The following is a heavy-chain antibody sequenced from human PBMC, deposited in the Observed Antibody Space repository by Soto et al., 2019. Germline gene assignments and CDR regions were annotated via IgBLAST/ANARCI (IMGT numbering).Heavy chain of an antibody. Sequence: QVQLVQSGAELKKPGSSVKVSCEASGGSFTSYSFTWVRQAPGQGLEWMGRIIPIPGKANYALKFQDRVTITAERSTRTVYMELTSLRPEDTAVYFCAKSLLFVDHGYMDVWGKGTTVTVSS. V-gene: IGHV1-69*02. CDR1: GGSFTSYS. D-gene: IGHD2-21*01. CDR2: IIPIPGKA. J-gene: IGHJ6*03. CDR3: AKSLLFVDHGYMDV.